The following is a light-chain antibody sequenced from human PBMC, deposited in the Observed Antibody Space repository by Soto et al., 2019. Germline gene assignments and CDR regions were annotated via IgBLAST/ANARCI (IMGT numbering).Light chain of an antibody. Sequence: DIQMTQSPSTLSASVGDRVTITCRASQTISTLLAWYQQRPGKAPNLLIYKASSLESGVPSRFSGSGSGTEFTLTISSLLPDDVATSFCQQYSTYPWTFGQGTKVEVK. CDR1: QTISTL. J-gene: IGKJ1*01. CDR2: KAS. CDR3: QQYSTYPWT. V-gene: IGKV1-5*03.